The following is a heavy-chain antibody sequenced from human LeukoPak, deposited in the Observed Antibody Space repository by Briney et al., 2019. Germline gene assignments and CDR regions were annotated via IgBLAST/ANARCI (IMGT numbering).Heavy chain of an antibody. CDR2: INPNSGDT. CDR1: GYTFACYY. J-gene: IGHJ3*02. V-gene: IGHV1-2*02. CDR3: ARDARHAFDI. D-gene: IGHD6-6*01. Sequence: ASVKVSCKASGYTFACYYLHWVRQAPGQGLEWMGWINPNSGDTHYAQKFQGRITMTSDTSISTVYMEVSRLRSDDTAVYKCARDARHAFDIWGQGTMVTVSS.